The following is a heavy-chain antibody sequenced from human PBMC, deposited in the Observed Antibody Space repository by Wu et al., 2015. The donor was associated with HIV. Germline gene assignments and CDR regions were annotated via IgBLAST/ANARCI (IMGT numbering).Heavy chain of an antibody. D-gene: IGHD3-9*01. CDR1: GASVNPYY. CDR2: ISYKGNT. CDR3: ARHPYYDILTGYP. J-gene: IGHJ5*02. V-gene: IGHV4-59*02. Sequence: QVQLQESGPGRVEPSETLSLTCTVSGASVNPYYWTWIRQSPGRGLEWIGYISYKGNTNYSPSLKGRVTISLDMSRNQFSLKLRSATAADTAVYYCARHPYYDILTGYPWSQGTLVTVSS.